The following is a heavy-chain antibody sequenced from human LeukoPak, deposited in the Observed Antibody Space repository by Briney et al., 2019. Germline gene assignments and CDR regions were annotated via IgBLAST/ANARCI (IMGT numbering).Heavy chain of an antibody. CDR3: AKDYCRDGNCPFPFLDS. Sequence: GGSLRLPCAVSGFTLTNHGVSWVRQAPGKGLEWVSIITGTGGKYYGDSVKGRFVLSRDNSKNTVYMQMSGLRAEDTATYYCAKDYCRDGNCPFPFLDSWGQGTQVTVSS. D-gene: IGHD2-15*01. J-gene: IGHJ4*02. CDR1: GFTLTNHG. V-gene: IGHV3-23*01. CDR2: ITGTGGK.